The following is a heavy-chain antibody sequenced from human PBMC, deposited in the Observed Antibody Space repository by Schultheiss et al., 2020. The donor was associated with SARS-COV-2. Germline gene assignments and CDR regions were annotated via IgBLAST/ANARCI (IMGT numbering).Heavy chain of an antibody. V-gene: IGHV1-69*04. J-gene: IGHJ6*03. CDR1: GGTFSSNA. D-gene: IGHD2-2*01. CDR2: IIPILGIA. Sequence: SVKVSCKASGGTFSSNAISWVRQAPGQGLEWMGRIIPILGIANYAQKFQGRVTITADESTSTAYMELSSLRSDDTAVYYCAREGGDIVVVPAAMSYYYYYMDVWGKGTTVTVSS. CDR3: AREGGDIVVVPAAMSYYYYYMDV.